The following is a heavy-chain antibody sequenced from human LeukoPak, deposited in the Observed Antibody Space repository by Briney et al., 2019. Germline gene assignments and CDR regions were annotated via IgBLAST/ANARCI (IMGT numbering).Heavy chain of an antibody. CDR2: ITHRGNT. V-gene: IGHV4-34*01. CDR1: GFTFSSYA. D-gene: IGHD2-15*01. Sequence: LRLSCAASGFTFSSYAMHWVRQPPGKGLEWIGEITHRGNTHYNPSLKGRVTVSGDTSKNQFSLKLDSVTGADTAVYYCARGTPLTGWSVPPSDYWGQGTLVTVSA. CDR3: ARGTPLTGWSVPPSDY. J-gene: IGHJ4*02.